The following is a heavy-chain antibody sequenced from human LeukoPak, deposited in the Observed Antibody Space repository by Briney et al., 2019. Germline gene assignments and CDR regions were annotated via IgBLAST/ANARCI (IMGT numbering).Heavy chain of an antibody. J-gene: IGHJ4*02. CDR1: GFTFTSYG. CDR3: TKDYYYGSGSYTDY. D-gene: IGHD3-10*01. V-gene: IGHV3-30*18. CDR2: ISNDGNKK. Sequence: GRSLRLSCAASGFTFTSYGMHWVRQAPGKGLEWVAAISNDGNKKYYSDSVKGRFTISRDNSETTLYLQMNSLRVEDTAVYYCTKDYYYGSGSYTDYWGQGTLVTVSS.